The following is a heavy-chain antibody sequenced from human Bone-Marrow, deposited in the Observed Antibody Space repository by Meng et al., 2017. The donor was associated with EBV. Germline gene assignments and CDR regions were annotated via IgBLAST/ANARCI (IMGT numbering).Heavy chain of an antibody. CDR1: GYTFTGYY. Sequence: QVQLGQSGAEGKKPGASLKVSCKASGYTFTGYYIHWVRQAPGQGLEWVGWINPNSGGTNYAEKFQGRVTMTRDTSITTAFMELSSLKSDDTAVYYCAMGLATDFDYWGQGTLVTASS. CDR3: AMGLATDFDY. D-gene: IGHD5-12*01. J-gene: IGHJ4*02. CDR2: INPNSGGT. V-gene: IGHV1-2*02.